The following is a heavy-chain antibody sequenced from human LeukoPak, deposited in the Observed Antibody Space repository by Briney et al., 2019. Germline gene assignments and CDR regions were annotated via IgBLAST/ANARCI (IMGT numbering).Heavy chain of an antibody. V-gene: IGHV3-23*01. J-gene: IGHJ4*02. CDR3: AKAVVAVARNLIFDY. CDR2: ISGSDGSA. Sequence: GGSLRLSCAASGFTFSSYAMSWVRQAPGKGLEWVSAISGSDGSAYYADSVKGRFTIPRDNSKNTLYLQINSLRAEDTAVYYCAKAVVAVARNLIFDYCGQGTLVPVSS. D-gene: IGHD6-19*01. CDR1: GFTFSSYA.